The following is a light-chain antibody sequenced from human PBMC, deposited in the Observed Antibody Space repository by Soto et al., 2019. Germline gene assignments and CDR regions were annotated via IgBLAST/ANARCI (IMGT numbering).Light chain of an antibody. CDR2: GAS. J-gene: IGKJ4*01. V-gene: IGKV3-15*01. CDR1: QSVDST. CDR3: QQYNNWPLT. Sequence: EIVLTQSPDTLSLSPGERVTLSCRASQSVDSTLAWYQQKPGQAPRLLIYGASTRATGIPARFSGSGSGTEFTLTISSLQSEDFAVYYCQQYNNWPLTFGGGTKVEIK.